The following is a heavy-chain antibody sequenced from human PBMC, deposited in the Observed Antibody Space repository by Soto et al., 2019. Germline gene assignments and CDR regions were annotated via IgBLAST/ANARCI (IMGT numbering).Heavy chain of an antibody. CDR1: GGSISSGDYY. J-gene: IGHJ4*02. V-gene: IGHV4-30-4*01. CDR3: ASWTTVTTGYFGY. D-gene: IGHD4-17*01. Sequence: PSETLSLTCTVSGGSISSGDYYWSWIRQPPGKGLEWIGYIYYSGSTYYNPSLKSRVTISVDTSKKQFSLKLSSVTAADTAVYYCASWTTVTTGYFGYWGKGTLVTVSS. CDR2: IYYSGST.